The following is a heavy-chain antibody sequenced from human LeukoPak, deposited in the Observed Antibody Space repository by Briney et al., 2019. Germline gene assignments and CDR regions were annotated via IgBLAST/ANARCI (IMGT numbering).Heavy chain of an antibody. Sequence: GGSLRLSCAASGFTFSSYEMNWVRQAPGKGLEWVSYISSSGSTIYYADSVKGRFTISRDNAKNSLYLQMNSLRAEDTAVYYCARDPHYYDSSGYVTNYYGMDVLGQGTTVTVSS. J-gene: IGHJ6*02. CDR1: GFTFSSYE. D-gene: IGHD3-22*01. CDR2: ISSSGSTI. V-gene: IGHV3-48*03. CDR3: ARDPHYYDSSGYVTNYYGMDV.